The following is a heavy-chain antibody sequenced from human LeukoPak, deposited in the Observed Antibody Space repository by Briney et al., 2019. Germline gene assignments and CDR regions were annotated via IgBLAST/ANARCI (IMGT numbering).Heavy chain of an antibody. V-gene: IGHV3-30*02. CDR3: AKCGDYGDYVYFDY. CDR2: IRYDGSNK. D-gene: IGHD4-17*01. CDR1: GFTFSSYG. Sequence: GGSLRLSCAASGFTFSSYGMRWVRQAPGKGLEWVAFIRYDGSNKYYADSVKGRLTISRDNSKNTLYLQMNSLRAEDTAVYYCAKCGDYGDYVYFDYWGQGTLVTVSS. J-gene: IGHJ4*02.